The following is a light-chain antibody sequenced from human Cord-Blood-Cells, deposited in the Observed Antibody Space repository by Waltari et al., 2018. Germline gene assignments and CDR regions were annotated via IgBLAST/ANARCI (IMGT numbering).Light chain of an antibody. CDR2: SNN. CDR3: AAWDDSLNGPV. Sequence: QSVLTQPPSASGTPGQRVTISCSGSSSNIGSTTVHWYQQLPGTPPKLLIDSNNQRPSGVPDRVSGSKSGTSSSLAISGLQSEDEADYYCAAWDDSLNGPVFGGGTKLTVL. V-gene: IGLV1-44*01. J-gene: IGLJ3*02. CDR1: SSNIGSTT.